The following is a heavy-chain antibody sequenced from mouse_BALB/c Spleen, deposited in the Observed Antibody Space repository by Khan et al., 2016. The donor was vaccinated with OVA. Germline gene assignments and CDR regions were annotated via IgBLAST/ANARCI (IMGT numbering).Heavy chain of an antibody. J-gene: IGHJ3*01. Sequence: QVQLKQSGPGLVAPSQSLSITCTVSGFSLNSYGVHWVRQPPGKGLEWLGVIWAGGSTNHNSALMSRLSISKDNSKSQVFLKMNSLQTADTAMYYCARAFYYGAWFAFWGQGTLVTVSA. D-gene: IGHD1-1*01. CDR3: ARAFYYGAWFAF. CDR1: GFSLNSYG. V-gene: IGHV2-9*02. CDR2: IWAGGST.